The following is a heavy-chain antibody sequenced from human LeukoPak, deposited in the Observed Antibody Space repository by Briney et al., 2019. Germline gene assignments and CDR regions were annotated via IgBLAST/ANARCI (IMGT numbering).Heavy chain of an antibody. D-gene: IGHD2-15*01. CDR1: GFTFSRFA. Sequence: GESLRLSCAASGFTFSRFAMNWVRQDPGKGLEWVSGISGSGGSTYYADSVKGRFTISRDNSKNTLYLQMNSLRAEDTAVYYCAKTPEVVVAASYGMDVWGQGTTVTVSS. V-gene: IGHV3-23*01. CDR2: ISGSGGST. J-gene: IGHJ6*02. CDR3: AKTPEVVVAASYGMDV.